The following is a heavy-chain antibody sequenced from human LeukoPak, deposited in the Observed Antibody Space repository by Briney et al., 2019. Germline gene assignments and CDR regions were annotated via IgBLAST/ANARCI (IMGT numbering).Heavy chain of an antibody. CDR2: ISSSSSTI. J-gene: IGHJ4*02. CDR3: ARDQGGGHTYYFDY. D-gene: IGHD2-15*01. CDR1: GFTFSSYW. Sequence: GGSLRLSCAASGFTFSSYWMSWVRQAPGKGLEWVSYISSSSSTIYYADSVKGRFTISRDNAKNSLYLQMNSLRAEDTAVYYCARDQGGGHTYYFDYWGQGTLVTVAS. V-gene: IGHV3-48*01.